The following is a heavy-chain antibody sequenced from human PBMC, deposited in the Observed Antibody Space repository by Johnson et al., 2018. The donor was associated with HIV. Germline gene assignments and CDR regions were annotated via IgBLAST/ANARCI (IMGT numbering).Heavy chain of an antibody. D-gene: IGHD6-13*01. Sequence: QVQLVESGGGVVQPGRSLRLSCAASGFTFSSYAMHWVRQAPGKGLEWVAVISYDGSNKYYADSVKGRFTISRANSKNTLYLQMNSLRAEDTAVYYCANDVIAAAGKGRANRSAFDIWGQGTMVTVSS. CDR2: ISYDGSNK. CDR3: ANDVIAAAGKGRANRSAFDI. J-gene: IGHJ3*02. CDR1: GFTFSSYA. V-gene: IGHV3-30-3*02.